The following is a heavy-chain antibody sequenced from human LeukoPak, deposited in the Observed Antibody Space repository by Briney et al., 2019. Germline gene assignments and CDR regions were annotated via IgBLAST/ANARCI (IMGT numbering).Heavy chain of an antibody. D-gene: IGHD6-19*01. V-gene: IGHV5-51*01. Sequence: GESLKISCKGSGYSFTSYWIGWVRQMPGKGLEWMGIIYPGDSDTRYSPSFQGQVTISADKSISTAYLQWSSLKASDTAMYYCARGTELGHPVPGAFDPWGQGILVTVSS. CDR1: GYSFTSYW. CDR2: IYPGDSDT. CDR3: ARGTELGHPVPGAFDP. J-gene: IGHJ5*02.